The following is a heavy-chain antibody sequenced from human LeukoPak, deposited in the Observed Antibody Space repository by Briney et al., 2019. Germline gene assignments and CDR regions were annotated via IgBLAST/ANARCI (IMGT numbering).Heavy chain of an antibody. CDR1: GGTFNSYA. J-gene: IGHJ6*03. CDR3: ARGPPSYYYMDV. CDR2: INPSGGNT. Sequence: ASVKVSCKASGGTFNSYAISWVRQAPGQGLEWMGTINPSGGNTGYAQKFQGRVTMTRDMSTSTVYMELSSLRSEDTAVYYCARGPPSYYYMDVWGKGTTVTVSS. V-gene: IGHV1-46*02.